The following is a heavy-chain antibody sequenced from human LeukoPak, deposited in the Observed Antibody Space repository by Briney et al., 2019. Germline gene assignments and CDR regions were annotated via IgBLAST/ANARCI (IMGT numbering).Heavy chain of an antibody. J-gene: IGHJ4*02. CDR2: ISSSSYI. CDR3: ARGGYSSSWSFDY. V-gene: IGHV3-21*01. D-gene: IGHD6-13*01. CDR1: GFTFSSYS. Sequence: GGSLRLSCAASGFTFSSYSMNWVRQAPGKGLEWVSSISSSSYIYYADSVKGRFTISRDNAKNSLYLQMNSLRAEDTAVYYCARGGYSSSWSFDYWGQGTLVTVSS.